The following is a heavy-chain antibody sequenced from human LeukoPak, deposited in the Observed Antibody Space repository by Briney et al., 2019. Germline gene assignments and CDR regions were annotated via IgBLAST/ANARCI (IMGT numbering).Heavy chain of an antibody. Sequence: SETLSLTCAVYGGSFSGYYWSWIRQPPGKGLEWIGEINHSGSTNYNPSLKSRVTISVDTSKNQFSLKLSSVTAADTAVYYCARSAYSSSWYRGENYYYGMDVWGQGTTVTVSS. CDR3: ARSAYSSSWYRGENYYYGMDV. D-gene: IGHD6-13*01. J-gene: IGHJ6*02. V-gene: IGHV4-34*01. CDR2: INHSGST. CDR1: GGSFSGYY.